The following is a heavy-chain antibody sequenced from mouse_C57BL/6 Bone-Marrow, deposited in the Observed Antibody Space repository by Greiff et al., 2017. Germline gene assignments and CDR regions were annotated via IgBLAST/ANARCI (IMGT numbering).Heavy chain of an antibody. CDR3: ARDLTD. Sequence: EVMLVESGGGLVKPGGSLKLSCAASGFTFSSYAMSWVRQTPEKRLEWVATISDGGSYTYYPDNVKGRFTISRDNAKNNLYLQMSHLKSEDTAMYYCARDLTDWGQGTLVTVSA. V-gene: IGHV5-4*01. J-gene: IGHJ3*01. D-gene: IGHD1-1*01. CDR1: GFTFSSYA. CDR2: ISDGGSYT.